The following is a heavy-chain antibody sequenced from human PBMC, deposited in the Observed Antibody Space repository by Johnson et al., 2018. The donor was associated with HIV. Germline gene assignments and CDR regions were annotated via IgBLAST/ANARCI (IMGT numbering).Heavy chain of an antibody. CDR3: ARGKGAAAGLDAFDI. V-gene: IGHV3-20*04. D-gene: IGHD6-13*01. CDR2: INWDGGVT. J-gene: IGHJ3*02. CDR1: GFTFDDYG. Sequence: VQLVDSGGGVVRPGESLRLSCAASGFTFDDYGMTWVRQAPGKGLEWVSGINWDGGVTGYADSLKGRFTISRDNARNSLYLQMNRLRAEDTALYFCARGKGAAAGLDAFDIWGQGIMVSVSS.